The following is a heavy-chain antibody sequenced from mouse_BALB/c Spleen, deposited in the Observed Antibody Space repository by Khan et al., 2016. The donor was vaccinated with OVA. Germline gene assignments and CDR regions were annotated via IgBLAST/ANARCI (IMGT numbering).Heavy chain of an antibody. Sequence: QVQLQQSGPELVKPGASVKISCKASGFTFTDYYIHWVKQKPGQGLEWIGWIYPGSGNTKYNEKFKDMATLTVDTSSTTAYMQLSSLTSEDTAVYVDAKGGYYGNSLFDYWGQGTTLTVSS. V-gene: IGHV1-84*02. D-gene: IGHD1-1*01. CDR2: IYPGSGNT. CDR3: AKGGYYGNSLFDY. CDR1: GFTFTDYY. J-gene: IGHJ2*01.